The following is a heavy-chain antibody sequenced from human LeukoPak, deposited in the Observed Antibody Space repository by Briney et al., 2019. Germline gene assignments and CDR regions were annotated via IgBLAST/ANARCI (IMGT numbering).Heavy chain of an antibody. CDR1: GFTFSSYS. CDR2: ISNSGSTI. Sequence: GGSLRLSCAASGFTFSSYSMNWVRQAPGKGLEWVSYISNSGSTIYYADSVKGRFTISRDNAKNSLYLQMNSLRAEDTAVYYCAREDTAMVTVKNWGQGTLVTVSS. D-gene: IGHD5-18*01. J-gene: IGHJ4*02. V-gene: IGHV3-48*04. CDR3: AREDTAMVTVKN.